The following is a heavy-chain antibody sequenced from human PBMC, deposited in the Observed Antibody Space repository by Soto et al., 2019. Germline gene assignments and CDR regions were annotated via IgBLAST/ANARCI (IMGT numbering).Heavy chain of an antibody. Sequence: GGSLRLSCAASGFNFSNHWMHWVRQRPAEGLVWVSRITSDGKSKAYAESVKGRFAISRDNAKDTPYLQMNGLTAEDTAVYYCARESGDWPLNWFDPWGQGTLVTVSS. J-gene: IGHJ5*02. V-gene: IGHV3-74*01. CDR3: ARESGDWPLNWFDP. CDR2: ITSDGKSK. D-gene: IGHD2-21*02. CDR1: GFNFSNHW.